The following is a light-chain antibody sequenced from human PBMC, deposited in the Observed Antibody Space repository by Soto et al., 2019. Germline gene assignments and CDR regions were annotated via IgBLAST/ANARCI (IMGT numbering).Light chain of an antibody. J-gene: IGKJ5*01. CDR2: YAS. V-gene: IGKV3D-11*03. CDR1: QDVTTN. Sequence: EISITQFPTILSASPGGGATLSCRAAQDVTTNFAWYQQKPGQAPRLLIHYASNRATGIPARFSGSVSGTDVTLTISSLDTEDGAVYYGQQRSDWPITFGQGTRLENK. CDR3: QQRSDWPIT.